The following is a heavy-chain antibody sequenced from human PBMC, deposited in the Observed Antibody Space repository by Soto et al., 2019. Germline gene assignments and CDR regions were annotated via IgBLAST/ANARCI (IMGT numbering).Heavy chain of an antibody. Sequence: GGSLRISCAASGFTFSSYGMHWVRQAPGKGLEWVAVIWYDGSNKYYADSVKGRFTISRDNSKNTLYLQMNSLRDEDTAVYYCSRGLSSSAYGEFLNYCGRGTLVIVSS. J-gene: IGHJ4*02. CDR2: IWYDGSNK. CDR3: SRGLSSSAYGEFLNY. D-gene: IGHD3-10*01. V-gene: IGHV3-33*01. CDR1: GFTFSSYG.